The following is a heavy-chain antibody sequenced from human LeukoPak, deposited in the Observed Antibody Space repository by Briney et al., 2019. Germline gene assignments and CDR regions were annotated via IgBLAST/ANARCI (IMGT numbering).Heavy chain of an antibody. V-gene: IGHV3-23*01. CDR1: GFTFSSYA. J-gene: IGHJ4*02. CDR3: AKETYYYGSGSYSPLDY. CDR2: ISGSGGST. D-gene: IGHD3-10*01. Sequence: PGGSLRLSCAASGFTFSSYAMSWVRQAPGKGLEWVSAISGSGGSTYYADSVKGRFTISRDNSKNTLYLQMNSLRAEDTAVHYCAKETYYYGSGSYSPLDYWGQGTLVTVSS.